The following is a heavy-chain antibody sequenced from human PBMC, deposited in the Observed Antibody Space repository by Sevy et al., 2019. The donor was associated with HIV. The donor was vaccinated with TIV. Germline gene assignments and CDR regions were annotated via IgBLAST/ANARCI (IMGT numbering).Heavy chain of an antibody. D-gene: IGHD6-19*01. V-gene: IGHV1-18*01. CDR1: GYTFTSYG. J-gene: IGHJ5*02. Sequence: ASVKVSCKASGYTFTSYGISWVRQAPGQGLEWMGWISTYNTVRNYEQKFHDRVTMTIDTSTSTAYMELRSLRSDDTAVYYCARSTQVAGRSNWFDPWGQGTLVTVSS. CDR2: ISTYNTVR. CDR3: ARSTQVAGRSNWFDP.